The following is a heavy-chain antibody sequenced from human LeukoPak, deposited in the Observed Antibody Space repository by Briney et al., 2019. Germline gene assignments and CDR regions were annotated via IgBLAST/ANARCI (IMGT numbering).Heavy chain of an antibody. D-gene: IGHD1-26*01. V-gene: IGHV3-23*01. CDR1: GFTFSTYG. CDR2: IGGSGVST. J-gene: IGHJ6*03. CDR3: GKDGVGSGEKRAKGEV. Sequence: GGTLRLSCAASGFTFSTYGMTWVRQAPGKGLEWVSAIGGSGVSTYYADSVKGRFTISRDNSRNTLYLQMNSLRAEDTAVYYCGKDGVGSGEKRAKGEVWGKGTRV.